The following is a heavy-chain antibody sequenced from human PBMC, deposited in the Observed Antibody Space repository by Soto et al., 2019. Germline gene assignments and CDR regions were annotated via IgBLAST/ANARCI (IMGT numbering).Heavy chain of an antibody. CDR3: ARADFTIFGAGYYGMDV. V-gene: IGHV4-59*01. J-gene: IGHJ6*02. CDR1: GGSISGYY. CDR2: IYNIGST. D-gene: IGHD3-3*01. Sequence: SETLSLTCTVSGGSISGYYWSWLRQPPGKGLEWIGYIYNIGSTNYNPSLKSRVTISVDTSKNQFSLKLSSVTAADTAVYYCARADFTIFGAGYYGMDVWGQGTTVTVSS.